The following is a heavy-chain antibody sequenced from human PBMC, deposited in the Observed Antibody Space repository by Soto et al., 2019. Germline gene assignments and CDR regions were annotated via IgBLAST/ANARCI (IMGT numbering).Heavy chain of an antibody. V-gene: IGHV4-4*02. Sequence: LSLTCAVSGGSISSSNWWSWVLQPPGKGLEWIGEIYHSGSTNYNPSLKSRVTISVDKSKNQFSLKLSSVTAADTAVYYCASLAARHLPFDYWGQRTLVPLCS. CDR1: GGSISSSNW. D-gene: IGHD6-6*01. CDR3: ASLAARHLPFDY. CDR2: IYHSGST. J-gene: IGHJ4*02.